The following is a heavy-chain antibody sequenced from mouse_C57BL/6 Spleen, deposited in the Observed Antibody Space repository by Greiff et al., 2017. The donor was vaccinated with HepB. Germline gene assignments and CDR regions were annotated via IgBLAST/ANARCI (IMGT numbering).Heavy chain of an antibody. D-gene: IGHD3-2*02. V-gene: IGHV2-6*01. Sequence: VQVVESGPGLVAPSQSLSITCTVSGFSLTSYGVDWVRQSPGKGLEWLGVIWGVGSTNYNSALKSRLSISKDNSKSQVFLKMNSLQTDDTAMYYCASEGTAQAMFAYWGQGTLVTVSA. CDR3: ASEGTAQAMFAY. CDR1: GFSLTSYG. J-gene: IGHJ3*01. CDR2: IWGVGST.